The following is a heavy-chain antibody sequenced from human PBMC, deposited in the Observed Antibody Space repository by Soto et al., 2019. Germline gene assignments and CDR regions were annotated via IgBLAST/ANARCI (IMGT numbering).Heavy chain of an antibody. J-gene: IGHJ4*02. CDR3: AKRASNYDYIWGSWYFDY. CDR2: ISGRGGST. Sequence: GGSLRLSCAASGFTFSSYAMSWVRQAPGKGLEWVSAISGRGGSTYYADSVKGRFTISRDNSKNTLYLQMNGLRAEDTAVYYCAKRASNYDYIWGSWYFDYWGQGTLVTVSS. V-gene: IGHV3-23*01. CDR1: GFTFSSYA. D-gene: IGHD3-16*01.